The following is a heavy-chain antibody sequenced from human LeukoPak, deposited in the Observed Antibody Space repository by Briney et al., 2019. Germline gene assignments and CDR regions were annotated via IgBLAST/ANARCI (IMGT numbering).Heavy chain of an antibody. Sequence: GGSLRLSCAASGFTFSGSAMHRVRQASGKGLEWVGRIRSKANSYATAYAASVKGRFTISRDDSKNTAYLQMNSLKTEDTAVYYCTRHGWGMDVWGQGTTVTVSS. CDR3: TRHGWGMDV. J-gene: IGHJ6*02. D-gene: IGHD2-2*03. CDR1: GFTFSGSA. CDR2: IRSKANSYAT. V-gene: IGHV3-73*01.